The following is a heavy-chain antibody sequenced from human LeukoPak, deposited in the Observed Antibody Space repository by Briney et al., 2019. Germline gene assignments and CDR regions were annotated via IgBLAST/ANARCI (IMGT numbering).Heavy chain of an antibody. CDR1: GFSFSDYY. V-gene: IGHV3-11*04. J-gene: IGHJ4*02. Sequence: GGSLRLSCVASGFSFSDYYMSWIRQAPGKGLEWVSYIGSTIYYADSVKGRFTISRDNAKNSLYLQMNSLRAEDTAVYYCAAPYYDYWSGYSGHWGQGTLVTVSS. CDR2: IGSTI. D-gene: IGHD3-3*01. CDR3: AAPYYDYWSGYSGH.